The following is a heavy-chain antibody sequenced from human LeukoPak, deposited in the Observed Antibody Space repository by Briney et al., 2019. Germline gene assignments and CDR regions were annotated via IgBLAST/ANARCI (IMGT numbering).Heavy chain of an antibody. CDR3: AREPSYTSSWYTSCDY. CDR2: ITLSSSTI. V-gene: IGHV3-48*01. CDR1: GFNFNNYN. Sequence: GGSLRLSCVASGFNFNNYNMNWVRQAPGKGLEWVSYITLSSSTIYYADSVKGRFTISRDNAKNSVYLQMDSLRAEDTAVYYCAREPSYTSSWYTSCDYWGQGTLVTVSS. D-gene: IGHD6-13*01. J-gene: IGHJ4*02.